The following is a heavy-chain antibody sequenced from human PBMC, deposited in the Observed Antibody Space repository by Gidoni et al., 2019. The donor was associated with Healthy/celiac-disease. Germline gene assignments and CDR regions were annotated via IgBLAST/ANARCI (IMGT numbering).Heavy chain of an antibody. Sequence: QVQLVQTGAEVKKPGASVKVACKASGYTFPRYGISWVRHAPGQGLEWMGWISAYNGNTNYAQKLKGSVTMTTDSSTSTAYMELRSLSSDDTAVYYCASDTSIAVAAHNCFDPWGQGTLVTVSS. CDR3: ASDTSIAVAAHNCFDP. CDR1: GYTFPRYG. D-gene: IGHD6-19*01. CDR2: ISAYNGNT. V-gene: IGHV1-18*01. J-gene: IGHJ5*02.